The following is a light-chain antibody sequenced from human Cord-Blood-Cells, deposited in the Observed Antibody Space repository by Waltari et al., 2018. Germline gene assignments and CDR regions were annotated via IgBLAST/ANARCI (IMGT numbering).Light chain of an antibody. CDR1: QSISSY. CDR2: AAS. Sequence: IQMTQSPSSLSASVGVRVTITCRSSQSISSYLNWYQQKPGKAPKLLIYAASSLQSGVQSRFSGSGSGTDFTLTISSLQPEDFATYYCQQSYSTPYTFGQGTKLEIK. CDR3: QQSYSTPYT. J-gene: IGKJ2*01. V-gene: IGKV1-39*01.